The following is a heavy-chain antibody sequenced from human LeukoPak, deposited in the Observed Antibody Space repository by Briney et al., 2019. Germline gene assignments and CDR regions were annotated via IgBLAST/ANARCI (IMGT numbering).Heavy chain of an antibody. CDR2: IRSGGDTT. Sequence: GGSLRLSCAASGFTFNNHAMSWVRQAPGKELAWVSAIRSGGDTTYYADSVKGRFTISRDNSKNMLYLQMNSLRAEDTAVYYCVKGRISEDGLDFWGQGTLVTVSS. CDR3: VKGRISEDGLDF. V-gene: IGHV3-23*01. D-gene: IGHD6-13*01. J-gene: IGHJ4*02. CDR1: GFTFNNHA.